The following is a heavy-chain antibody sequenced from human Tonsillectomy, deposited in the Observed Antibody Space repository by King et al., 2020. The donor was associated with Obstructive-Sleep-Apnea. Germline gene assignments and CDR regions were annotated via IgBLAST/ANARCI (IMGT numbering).Heavy chain of an antibody. D-gene: IGHD1-26*01. CDR1: GFTFRTSW. Sequence: VQLVESGGGLVQPGGSLRLSCAASGFTFRTSWMHWVRQAPGKGLVWVSRINSDGSCTMYADFVKGRFTISRDTAKNKLDLQINSLRAEDTAVYYCARDRGGAGPTTTDYWGQGTLVTVSS. V-gene: IGHV3-74*03. CDR3: ARDRGGAGPTTTDY. CDR2: INSDGSCT. J-gene: IGHJ4*02.